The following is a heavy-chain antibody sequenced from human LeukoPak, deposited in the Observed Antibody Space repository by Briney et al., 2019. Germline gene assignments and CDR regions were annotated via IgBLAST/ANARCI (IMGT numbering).Heavy chain of an antibody. D-gene: IGHD4-17*01. J-gene: IGHJ6*03. Sequence: SVKVSCKVSGYTLTELSMHWVRQAPGKGLEWMGGFDPEDGETIYAQKFQGRVTMTEDTSTDTAYMELSSLRSEDTAVYYCATSSSVRDYYYYMDVWGKGTTVTISS. CDR3: ATSSSVRDYYYYMDV. CDR2: FDPEDGET. CDR1: GYTLTELS. V-gene: IGHV1-24*01.